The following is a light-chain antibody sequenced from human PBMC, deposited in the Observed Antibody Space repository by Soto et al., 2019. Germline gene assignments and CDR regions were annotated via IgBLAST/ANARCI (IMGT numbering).Light chain of an antibody. Sequence: IQLTQSPSSLSASVGDRVTITCRASQDISIYLAWYQQEPGKAPKLLIYAAYALQSGVPSRFSGSGSGTDFTLSISSLQPEDFATYYCQQYNSYSTFGQGTKVDI. V-gene: IGKV1-9*01. CDR2: AAY. CDR1: QDISIY. J-gene: IGKJ1*01. CDR3: QQYNSYST.